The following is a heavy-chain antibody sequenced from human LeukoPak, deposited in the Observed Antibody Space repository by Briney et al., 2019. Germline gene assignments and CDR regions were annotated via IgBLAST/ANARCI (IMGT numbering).Heavy chain of an antibody. J-gene: IGHJ4*02. Sequence: PGGSLRLSCAASGFTFSSCDVSWVRQAPGKGLEWVSGISSSGANTHYADSVRGRFTISRDNSNNTLYLQMASLRAEDTAIYYCAKDSSMWFGILVNYFDYLGQGTLVTVSP. D-gene: IGHD3-10*01. CDR3: AKDSSMWFGILVNYFDY. CDR2: ISSSGANT. CDR1: GFTFSSCD. V-gene: IGHV3-23*01.